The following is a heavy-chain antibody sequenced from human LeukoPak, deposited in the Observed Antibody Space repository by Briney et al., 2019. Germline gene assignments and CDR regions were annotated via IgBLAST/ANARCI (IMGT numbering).Heavy chain of an antibody. CDR2: IYYTGST. D-gene: IGHD5-12*01. J-gene: IGHJ4*02. CDR3: ASGYAQLDY. Sequence: SETLSLTCSVSGASISRSIFYWAWIRQPPGKGLEWIAHIYYTGSTYYNPSLKSRVTISVDTSKNQFSLKLSSVTAADTAVYYCASGYAQLDYWGQGTLVTVSS. CDR1: GASISRSIFY. V-gene: IGHV4-39*07.